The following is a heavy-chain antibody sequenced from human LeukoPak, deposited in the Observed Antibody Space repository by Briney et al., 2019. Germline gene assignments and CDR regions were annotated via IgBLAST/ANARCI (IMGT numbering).Heavy chain of an antibody. CDR2: INSDGGST. CDR1: GFTFSSYW. D-gene: IGHD1-7*01. J-gene: IGHJ4*02. Sequence: QTGGSLRLSCAASGFTFSSYWMHWVRHAPGKWLVWVSRINSDGGSTSYADSVKGRFTISRDNAKNTLYLQMNSLRAEDTAVYYCATSRTFDYWGQGTLVTVSS. V-gene: IGHV3-74*01. CDR3: ATSRTFDY.